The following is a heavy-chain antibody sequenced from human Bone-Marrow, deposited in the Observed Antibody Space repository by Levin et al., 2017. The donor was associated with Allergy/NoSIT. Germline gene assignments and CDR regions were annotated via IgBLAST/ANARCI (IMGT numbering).Heavy chain of an antibody. Sequence: SETLSLTCTVSGYSISSGYYWGWIRQPPGKGLAWIGTIYHSGSTSYNPSLESRVTISVDTSKNQFSLKLTAVTAADTAVYYCAREKGGGGYSDYWGQGTLVTVSS. J-gene: IGHJ4*02. D-gene: IGHD2-21*01. V-gene: IGHV4-38-2*02. CDR3: AREKGGGGYSDY. CDR2: IYHSGST. CDR1: GYSISSGYY.